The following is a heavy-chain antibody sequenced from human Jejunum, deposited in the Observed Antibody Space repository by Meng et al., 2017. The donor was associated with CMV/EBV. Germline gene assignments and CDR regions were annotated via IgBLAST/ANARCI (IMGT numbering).Heavy chain of an antibody. J-gene: IGHJ4*02. CDR2: ISGSGGSA. V-gene: IGHV3-23*01. Sequence: FSFSGYAMSWVRQAPGKGLEWVSGISGSGGSALYADSVKGRFTISGDNSKSTLYLQMNSLRADDTALYYCAKGQYYDIFTGYFDYWGPGTVVTVSS. D-gene: IGHD3-9*01. CDR3: AKGQYYDIFTGYFDY. CDR1: FSFSGYA.